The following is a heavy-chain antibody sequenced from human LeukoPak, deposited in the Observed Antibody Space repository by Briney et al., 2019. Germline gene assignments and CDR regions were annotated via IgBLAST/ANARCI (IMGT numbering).Heavy chain of an antibody. CDR1: GGTFSSYA. CDR3: AIEGTIAARA. J-gene: IGHJ5*02. D-gene: IGHD6-6*01. Sequence: GASVTVSCKASGGTFSSYAISWVRQAPGQGLEWMGGIIPMIGTAHYAQKFRGRVTITADESTSTVYMDLGSLRSEDTAVHYCAIEGTIAARAWGQGTLVTVSS. CDR2: IIPMIGTA. V-gene: IGHV1-69*13.